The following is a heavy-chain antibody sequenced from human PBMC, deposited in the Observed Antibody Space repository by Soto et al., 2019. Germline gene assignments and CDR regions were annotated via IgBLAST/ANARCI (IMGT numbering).Heavy chain of an antibody. V-gene: IGHV3-30*18. Sequence: QVQLVESGGGVVQPGRSLRLSCAASGFTFSSYGMHWVRQAPGKGLEWVAVISYDGSNKYYADSVKGRFTISRDNSKNTLYLQMNSLRAEDTAVYYCAKGNWGMDYWGQGTLVTVSS. CDR2: ISYDGSNK. J-gene: IGHJ4*02. CDR1: GFTFSSYG. D-gene: IGHD7-27*01. CDR3: AKGNWGMDY.